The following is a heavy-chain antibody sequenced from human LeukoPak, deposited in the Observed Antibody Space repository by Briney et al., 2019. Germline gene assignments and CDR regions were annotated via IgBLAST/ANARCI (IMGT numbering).Heavy chain of an antibody. CDR2: IYTSGST. D-gene: IGHD2-2*01. CDR3: ARDRFPGYCSSTSCYLGYNWFDP. V-gene: IGHV4-4*07. J-gene: IGHJ5*02. CDR1: GGSISSYY. Sequence: PSETLSLTCTVSGGSISSYYWSWIRQPAGRGLEWIGRIYTSGSTSHNPSLKSRVTMSVDTSKNQFSLKLSSVTAADTAVYYCARDRFPGYCSSTSCYLGYNWFDPWGQGTLVTVSS.